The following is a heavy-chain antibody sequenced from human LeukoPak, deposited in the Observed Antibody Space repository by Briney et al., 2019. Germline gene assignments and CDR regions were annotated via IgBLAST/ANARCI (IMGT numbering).Heavy chain of an antibody. CDR1: GYTFSSYA. CDR3: ASCQAGGSYYDFWSGYDY. V-gene: IGHV1-69*13. D-gene: IGHD3-3*01. CDR2: IIPIFGTA. J-gene: IGHJ4*02. Sequence: ASVKVSCKASGYTFSSYAMNWVRQAPGQGLEWMGGIIPIFGTANYAQKFQGRVTITADESTSTAYMELSSLRSEDTAVYYCASCQAGGSYYDFWSGYDYWGQGTLVTVSS.